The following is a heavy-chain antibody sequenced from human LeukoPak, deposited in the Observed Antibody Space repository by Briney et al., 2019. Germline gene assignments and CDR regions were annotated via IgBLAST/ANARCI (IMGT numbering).Heavy chain of an antibody. Sequence: SETLSLTCAVYGGSFSGYYWNWIRQPPGKGLEWIGEINHSGSTNYNPSLKSRVTISVDTSKNQFSLKLISVTAADTAVYYCASAEWLFPETWGQGTQVTVSS. D-gene: IGHD3-3*01. V-gene: IGHV4-34*01. CDR2: INHSGST. CDR1: GGSFSGYY. CDR3: ASAEWLFPET. J-gene: IGHJ4*02.